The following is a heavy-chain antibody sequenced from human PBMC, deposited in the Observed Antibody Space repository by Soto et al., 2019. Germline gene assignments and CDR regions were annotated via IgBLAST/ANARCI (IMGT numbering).Heavy chain of an antibody. CDR2: IKSKTDGGTT. J-gene: IGHJ6*02. V-gene: IGHV3-15*01. CDR3: TTDLWVTIFGVVIIDYYGMDV. Sequence: GGSLRLSCAASGFTFSNAWMSWVRQAPGKGLEWVGRIKSKTDGGTTDYAAPVKGRFTISRDDSKNTLYLQMNSLKTEDTAVYYCTTDLWVTIFGVVIIDYYGMDVWGQGTTVTVS. D-gene: IGHD3-3*01. CDR1: GFTFSNAW.